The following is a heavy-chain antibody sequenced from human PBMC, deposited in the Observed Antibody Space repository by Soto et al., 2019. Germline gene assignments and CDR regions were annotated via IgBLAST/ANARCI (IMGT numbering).Heavy chain of an antibody. D-gene: IGHD5-12*01. Sequence: PGESLKISCKGSGYSFTSYWISWVRQMPGKGLEWMGIIYPGDSDTRYSPSFQGQVTISADKSISTAYLQWSSLKASDTAMYYCASGIVATIDLDAFDIWGQGTMVTVSS. J-gene: IGHJ3*02. V-gene: IGHV5-51*01. CDR2: IYPGDSDT. CDR1: GYSFTSYW. CDR3: ASGIVATIDLDAFDI.